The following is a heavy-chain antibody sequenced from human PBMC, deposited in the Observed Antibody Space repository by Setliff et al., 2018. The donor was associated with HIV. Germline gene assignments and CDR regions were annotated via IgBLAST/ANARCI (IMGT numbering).Heavy chain of an antibody. CDR3: APMGVRGGRRAVEPNYYYMDV. CDR1: GGSISSYY. D-gene: IGHD3-16*01. Sequence: SETLSLTCTVSGGSISSYYWSWIRQPPGRGLEWIGYIYYDGTTNSNPSLKSRVTISVDTSKNQFSLKLSSVTAADTAVYYCAPMGVRGGRRAVEPNYYYMDVWGKGTTVTV. CDR2: IYYDGTT. V-gene: IGHV4-59*08. J-gene: IGHJ6*03.